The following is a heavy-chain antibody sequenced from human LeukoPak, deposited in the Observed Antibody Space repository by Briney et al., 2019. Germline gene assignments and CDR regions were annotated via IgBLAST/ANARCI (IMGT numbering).Heavy chain of an antibody. V-gene: IGHV3-53*01. CDR1: GFTVSSNY. D-gene: IGHD2-8*01. J-gene: IGHJ4*02. Sequence: HPGGSLRLSCAASGFTVSSNYMSWVRQAPGKGLEWVSLIYSGGTTSYAYSVKGRFTISRDNSKNTLYLQMNSLRAEDTAVYYCAGGGDIVLMVYAIPEYFGYWGQGTLVTVSS. CDR2: IYSGGTT. CDR3: AGGGDIVLMVYAIPEYFGY.